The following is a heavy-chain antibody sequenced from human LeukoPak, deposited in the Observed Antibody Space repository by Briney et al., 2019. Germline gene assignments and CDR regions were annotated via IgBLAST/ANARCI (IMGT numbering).Heavy chain of an antibody. CDR2: ISYDGSNK. CDR1: GFIFSSYV. V-gene: IGHV3-30-3*01. Sequence: GGSLRLSCEASGFIFSSYVMGWVRQAPGKGLEWVAVISYDGSNKYYADSVKGRFTISRDNSKNTLYLQMNSLRAEDTAVYYCARVEAGELLQGWYFDLWGRGTLVTVSS. D-gene: IGHD1-26*01. J-gene: IGHJ2*01. CDR3: ARVEAGELLQGWYFDL.